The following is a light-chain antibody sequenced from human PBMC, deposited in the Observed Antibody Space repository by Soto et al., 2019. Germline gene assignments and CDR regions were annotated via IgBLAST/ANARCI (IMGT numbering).Light chain of an antibody. CDR3: QEYGSSLYT. CDR2: GAS. CDR1: QSVSSSY. V-gene: IGKV3-20*01. J-gene: IGKJ2*01. Sequence: ESALTQSPGTLSFSPGERATLSCRASQSVSSSYLAWYQQKPGQAPRLRLYGASRRATGIPDMFSGSGAGTDFTLTISRLEPEDCAVDYCQEYGSSLYTFGQGTKLEIK.